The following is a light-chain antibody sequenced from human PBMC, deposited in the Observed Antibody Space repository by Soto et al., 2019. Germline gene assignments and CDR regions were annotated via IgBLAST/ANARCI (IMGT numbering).Light chain of an antibody. CDR2: DAS. Sequence: DIQMTQSPSTLSASVGDRVTITCRASQNVNKWLAWYQQKPGKAPELLIYDASTLESGVPSGFSGSGSGTEFTLTINSLQPDDFGTYYCQHYNNYPWTIGQGTKVEIK. CDR1: QNVNKW. CDR3: QHYNNYPWT. J-gene: IGKJ1*01. V-gene: IGKV1-5*01.